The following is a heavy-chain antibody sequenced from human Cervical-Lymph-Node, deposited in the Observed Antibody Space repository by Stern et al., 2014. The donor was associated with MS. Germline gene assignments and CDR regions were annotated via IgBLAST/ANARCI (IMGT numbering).Heavy chain of an antibody. CDR2: IYYSGST. J-gene: IGHJ6*02. V-gene: IGHV4-59*01. CDR3: AKSGYYAYYYYYGMDV. D-gene: IGHD3-22*01. Sequence: QVQLVESGPGLVKPSETLSLTCTVSGGSISSYYWSWIRQPPGKGLEWIGYIYYSGSTNYNPSLKSRVTISVDTSKNQFSLKLSSVTAADTAVYYCAKSGYYAYYYYYGMDVWGQGTTVTVSS. CDR1: GGSISSYY.